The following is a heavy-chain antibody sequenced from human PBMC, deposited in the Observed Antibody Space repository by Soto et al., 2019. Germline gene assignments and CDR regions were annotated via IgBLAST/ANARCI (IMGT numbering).Heavy chain of an antibody. D-gene: IGHD6-13*01. Sequence: QVQLVQSGAEVKKPGASVKVSCKASGYTFTSYGISWVRQAPGQGLEWMGWISAYDGNTNYAQKLQGRVTMTTDTSTSTAYMELRSLRSDDTAVYYCARDLALFIAAAGPQGDYWGQGTLVTVSS. J-gene: IGHJ4*02. CDR3: ARDLALFIAAAGPQGDY. CDR2: ISAYDGNT. CDR1: GYTFTSYG. V-gene: IGHV1-18*01.